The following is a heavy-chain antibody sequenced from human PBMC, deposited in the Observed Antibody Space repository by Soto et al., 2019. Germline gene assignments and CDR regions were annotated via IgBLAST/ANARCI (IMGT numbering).Heavy chain of an antibody. Sequence: WGSLRLSCAASGFTFSSYWMSWVRQAPGKGLEWVANIKQDGSEKYYVDSVKGRFTISRDNAKNSLYLQMNSLRAEDTAVYYCARDQEFGYSGYDFTAFDIWGQGTMVTVSS. V-gene: IGHV3-7*01. D-gene: IGHD5-12*01. CDR1: GFTFSSYW. CDR3: ARDQEFGYSGYDFTAFDI. J-gene: IGHJ3*02. CDR2: IKQDGSEK.